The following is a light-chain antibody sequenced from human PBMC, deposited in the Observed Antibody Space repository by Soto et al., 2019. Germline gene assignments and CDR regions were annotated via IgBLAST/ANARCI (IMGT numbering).Light chain of an antibody. V-gene: IGLV2-14*01. J-gene: IGLJ1*01. Sequence: QSVLTQPASVSGSPGQSITISCTGTSSDVGGYNYVSWYQQHPGKAPKLMIYEASNRPSGVSDRISGSKSGNTASLTISGLQAEDEADYYCSSYRSFDTLVFGTGTKLTVL. CDR3: SSYRSFDTLV. CDR2: EAS. CDR1: SSDVGGYNY.